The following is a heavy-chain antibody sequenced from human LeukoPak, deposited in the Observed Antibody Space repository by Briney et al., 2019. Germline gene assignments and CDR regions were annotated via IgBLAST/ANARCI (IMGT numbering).Heavy chain of an antibody. CDR3: ARVYDFWSGYSFGAFNI. D-gene: IGHD3-3*01. CDR2: IYYSGRT. J-gene: IGHJ3*02. V-gene: IGHV4-30-4*01. Sequence: SETLSLTCTVSGGSITSGDYYWSWLRQPPGKGLEWIGYIYYSGRTYYNPSLKSRVSISVDTSKNQFSLKLSSVTAADTAVYYYARVYDFWSGYSFGAFNIWGQGTMVTVSS. CDR1: GGSITSGDYY.